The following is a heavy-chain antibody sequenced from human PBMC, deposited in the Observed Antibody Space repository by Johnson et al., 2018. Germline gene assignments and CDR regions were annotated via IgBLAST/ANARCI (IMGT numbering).Heavy chain of an antibody. Sequence: QVQLVESGGGVVQPGRSLRLSCAASGFTFSSYGMHWVRQAPGKGLEWVAVLWYDGSNKYYAASVKGRFTISRDNSKNTLDLQMKSLRAEDTAVYYCAREQVYYDSSGYRSYYYYGMDVWGQGTTVTVSS. CDR3: AREQVYYDSSGYRSYYYYGMDV. J-gene: IGHJ6*02. CDR1: GFTFSSYG. D-gene: IGHD3-22*01. CDR2: LWYDGSNK. V-gene: IGHV3-33*01.